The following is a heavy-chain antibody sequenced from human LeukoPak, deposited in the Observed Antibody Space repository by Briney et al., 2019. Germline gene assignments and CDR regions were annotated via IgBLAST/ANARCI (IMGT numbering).Heavy chain of an antibody. CDR1: GFTFSSYA. J-gene: IGHJ4*02. CDR2: ISGSGSNT. CDR3: ARGNGDYAIHPDY. D-gene: IGHD4-17*01. V-gene: IGHV3-23*01. Sequence: GGSLRLSCAASGFTFSSYAMTWVRQAPGKRLEWVSAISGSGSNTYYADSVKGRFTISRDNSKSTLYLLINSLRADDTAVYYCARGNGDYAIHPDYWGQGTLVTVSS.